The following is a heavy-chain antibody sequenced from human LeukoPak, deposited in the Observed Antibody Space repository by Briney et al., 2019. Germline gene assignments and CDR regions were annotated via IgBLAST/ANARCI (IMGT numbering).Heavy chain of an antibody. V-gene: IGHV3-48*04. CDR2: IDSRSSTI. J-gene: IGHJ4*02. CDR1: GFTFSSYV. Sequence: GGSLRLSCAASGFTFSSYVMSWVRQAPGKGLEWVAYIDSRSSTIYYADSMKGRFTISRDNAKNSLYLQMNSLRVGDTAIYYCAREEYQVLLDWGQGILVTVAS. CDR3: AREEYQVLLD. D-gene: IGHD2-15*01.